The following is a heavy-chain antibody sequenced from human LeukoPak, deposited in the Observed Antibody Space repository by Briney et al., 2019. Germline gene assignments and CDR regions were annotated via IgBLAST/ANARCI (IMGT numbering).Heavy chain of an antibody. CDR3: ARDEIQWDSSGHFDY. D-gene: IGHD3-22*01. CDR2: ISYDGSNK. V-gene: IGHV3-30-3*01. CDR1: GFTFSSYA. J-gene: IGHJ4*02. Sequence: GGSLRLSCAASGFTFSSYAMHWVRQAPGKGLEWVAVISYDGSNKYYADSVKGRFTISRDNSKNTLYLQMNSLRAEDTAVYYCARDEIQWDSSGHFDYWGQGTLVTVSS.